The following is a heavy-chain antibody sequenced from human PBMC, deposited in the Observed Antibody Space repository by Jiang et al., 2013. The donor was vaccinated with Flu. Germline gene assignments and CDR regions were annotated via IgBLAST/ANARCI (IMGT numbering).Heavy chain of an antibody. D-gene: IGHD4/OR15-4a*01. J-gene: IGHJ5*02. CDR2: INPSGNNT. Sequence: GAEVKKPGASVKVSCKEYGSIFINPYIHWVRQAPGQGFEWMGIINPSGNNTRYTQKFQGRVTMTRDTSTGTVYMELRSLRSDDTAVYYCARDPRACNGANCYHWFDPWGQGTLITVSS. V-gene: IGHV1-46*01. CDR1: GSIFINPY. CDR3: ARDPRACNGANCYHWFDP.